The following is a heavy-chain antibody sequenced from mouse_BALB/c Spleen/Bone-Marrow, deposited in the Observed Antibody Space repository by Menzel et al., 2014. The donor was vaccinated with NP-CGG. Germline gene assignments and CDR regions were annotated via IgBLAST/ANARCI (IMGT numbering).Heavy chain of an antibody. CDR1: GYAFSNSW. Sequence: SGPELVKPGASVRISCKASGYAFSNSWMNWVKQRPGQGLEWIGRIYPGDGDTYYNGKFKGKATLTADKSSSTAYMQLSSLTSVDSAVYFCARSDGYRALDYWGQGTSVTVSS. J-gene: IGHJ4*01. D-gene: IGHD2-3*01. V-gene: IGHV1-82*01. CDR2: IYPGDGDT. CDR3: ARSDGYRALDY.